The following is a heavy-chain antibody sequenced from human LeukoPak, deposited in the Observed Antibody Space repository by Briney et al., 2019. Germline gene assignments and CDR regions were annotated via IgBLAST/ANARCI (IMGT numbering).Heavy chain of an antibody. J-gene: IGHJ4*02. CDR1: GFTFNSYA. D-gene: IGHD6-19*01. Sequence: GRSLRLSCAASGFTFNSYAMHWVRQAPGKGLEWVAVISSDGSNNYYADSVKGRFTISRDNSNNTLYLQLNSLRAEDTAVYYCARDRYSSGWYGDFDCWGQGTLVTVSS. V-gene: IGHV3-30-3*01. CDR3: ARDRYSSGWYGDFDC. CDR2: ISSDGSNN.